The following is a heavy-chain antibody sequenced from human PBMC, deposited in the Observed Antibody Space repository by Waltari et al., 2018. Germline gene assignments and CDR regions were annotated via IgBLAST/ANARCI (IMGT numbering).Heavy chain of an antibody. V-gene: IGHV3-23*04. CDR3: AKEGSGYFVPWPQAPDS. Sequence: VQLVESGGALVQPGGYLRLSCTASGFTFHDFAMTWVRQTREKGLEWVSSITATGSTTYTSDSLRGRFAISRDNSQNTVYLQMNSLRVEDTAIYYCAKEGSGYFVPWPQAPDSWGQGTWVAVSS. CDR2: ITATGSTT. J-gene: IGHJ4*02. CDR1: GFTFHDFA. D-gene: IGHD3-22*01.